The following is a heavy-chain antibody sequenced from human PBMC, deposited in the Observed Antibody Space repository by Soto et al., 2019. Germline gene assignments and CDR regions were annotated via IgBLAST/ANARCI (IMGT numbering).Heavy chain of an antibody. CDR3: ARAIVVGAPTRGISY. V-gene: IGHV3-21*01. CDR1: GFTFTSYS. CDR2: ISSSSSYI. J-gene: IGHJ4*02. Sequence: EVQLVESGGGLVKPGGSLRLSCAASGFTFTSYSMSWVRQAPGKGLEWVSSISSSSSYIYYADSVKGRFTISRDNPKNSRSLHLYSLRAEDTAVYYCARAIVVGAPTRGISYWGQGTLVTVSS. D-gene: IGHD1-26*01.